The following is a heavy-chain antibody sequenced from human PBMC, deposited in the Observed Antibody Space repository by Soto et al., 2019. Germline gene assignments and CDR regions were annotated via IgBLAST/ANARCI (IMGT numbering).Heavy chain of an antibody. CDR1: GYTFTSYD. V-gene: IGHV1-8*01. CDR3: ARADLEYSGYDFRT. CDR2: MNPNSGNT. Sequence: ASVKVSCKASGYTFTSYDINWVRQATGQGLEWMGWMNPNSGNTGYAQKFQGSVTMTRNTSISTAYMELSSLRSEDTAVYYCARADLEYSGYDFRTWGQGTLVTVSS. J-gene: IGHJ5*02. D-gene: IGHD5-12*01.